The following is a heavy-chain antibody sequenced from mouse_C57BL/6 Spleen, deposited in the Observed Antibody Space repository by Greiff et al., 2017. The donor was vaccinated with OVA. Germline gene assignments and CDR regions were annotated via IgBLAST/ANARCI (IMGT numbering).Heavy chain of an antibody. D-gene: IGHD1-1*01. Sequence: EVQLVESGGGLVKPGGSLKLSCAASGFTFSSYTMSWVRQTPEKRLEWVATISGGGGNTYYPDSVKGRFTISRDNAKNTLYLQMSSLRSEDTALYYCARQIYYYGSSFLYYAMDYWGQGTSVTVSS. J-gene: IGHJ4*01. V-gene: IGHV5-9*01. CDR2: ISGGGGNT. CDR3: ARQIYYYGSSFLYYAMDY. CDR1: GFTFSSYT.